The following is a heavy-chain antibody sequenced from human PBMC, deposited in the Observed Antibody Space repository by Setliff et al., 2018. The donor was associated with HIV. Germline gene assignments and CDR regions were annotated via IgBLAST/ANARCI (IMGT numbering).Heavy chain of an antibody. J-gene: IGHJ4*02. Sequence: PGESLKISCQCSGFNFLAHWIGWVRQVPEKGLEWMGIVYPGDSDTRYNPSFEGQVTVSADKTITTAYLQLTSLKASDTAMYFCARLPYYVSGGVFDHWGKGTQVTVSS. CDR3: ARLPYYVSGGVFDH. V-gene: IGHV5-51*01. CDR2: VYPGDSDT. D-gene: IGHD3-10*01. CDR1: GFNFLAHW.